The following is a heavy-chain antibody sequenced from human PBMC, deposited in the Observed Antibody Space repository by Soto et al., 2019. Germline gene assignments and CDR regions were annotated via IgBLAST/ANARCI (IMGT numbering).Heavy chain of an antibody. J-gene: IGHJ4*02. CDR2: ISAYNGNT. CDR3: ARSPPYCSSTSCHLDY. CDR1: GYTFTSYG. D-gene: IGHD2-2*01. Sequence: ASVKVSCKASGYTFTSYGISWVRQAPGQGLEWMGWISAYNGNTNYAQKLQGRVTMTTDTSTSTAYMELRSLRSDDTAVYYCARSPPYCSSTSCHLDYWGQGTLVTVSS. V-gene: IGHV1-18*01.